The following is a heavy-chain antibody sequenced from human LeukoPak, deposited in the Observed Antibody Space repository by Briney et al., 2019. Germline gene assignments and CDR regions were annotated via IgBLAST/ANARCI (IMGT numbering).Heavy chain of an antibody. V-gene: IGHV3-23*01. Sequence: GGSLRLSCAASGFTFSSYAMSWVRQAPGKGLEWVSAISGSGGSTYYADSVKGRFTISRDNSKNTLYLQMNSLRAEDTAVYYCAKTSLEWTSYYYYMDVWGKGTTVTVSS. CDR2: ISGSGGST. D-gene: IGHD3-3*02. J-gene: IGHJ6*03. CDR1: GFTFSSYA. CDR3: AKTSLEWTSYYYYMDV.